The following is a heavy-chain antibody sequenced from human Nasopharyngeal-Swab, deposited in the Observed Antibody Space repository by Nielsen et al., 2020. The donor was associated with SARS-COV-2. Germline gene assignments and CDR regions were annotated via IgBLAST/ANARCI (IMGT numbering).Heavy chain of an antibody. V-gene: IGHV3-30-3*01. CDR3: ARDSMGGDGYNYYFDY. J-gene: IGHJ4*02. D-gene: IGHD5-24*01. Sequence: WIRQPPGKGLEWVAVISYDGSNKYYADSVKGRFTISRDNSKNTLYLQMNSLRAEDTAVYYCARDSMGGDGYNYYFDYRGQGTLVTVSS. CDR2: ISYDGSNK.